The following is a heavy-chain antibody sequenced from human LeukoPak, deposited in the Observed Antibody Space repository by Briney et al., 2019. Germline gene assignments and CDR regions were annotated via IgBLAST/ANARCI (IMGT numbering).Heavy chain of an antibody. V-gene: IGHV1-46*01. Sequence: ASVKVSCKASGYTFTSYYIHWVRQAPGQGLEWMGIINPSGGSTSYAQKFQGRVTMTRDTSTTTVYMGLSSLRSEDPAVYYCARVDSNYSFDYWGQGTLVTVSS. J-gene: IGHJ4*02. D-gene: IGHD4-11*01. CDR3: ARVDSNYSFDY. CDR2: INPSGGST. CDR1: GYTFTSYY.